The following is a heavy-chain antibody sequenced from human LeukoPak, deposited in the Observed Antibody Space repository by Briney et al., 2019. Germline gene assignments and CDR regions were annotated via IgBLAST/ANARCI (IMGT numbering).Heavy chain of an antibody. Sequence: PSETLSLTCAVSGYSISSGYYWGWIRQPPGKGLEWIGSIYHSGSTYYNPSLKSRVTISVDTSKNQFSLKLSSVTAADTAVYYCARDPGYYDSSGYYWASNYFDYWGQGTLVTVSS. CDR1: GYSISSGYY. V-gene: IGHV4-38-2*02. CDR2: IYHSGST. J-gene: IGHJ4*02. CDR3: ARDPGYYDSSGYYWASNYFDY. D-gene: IGHD3-22*01.